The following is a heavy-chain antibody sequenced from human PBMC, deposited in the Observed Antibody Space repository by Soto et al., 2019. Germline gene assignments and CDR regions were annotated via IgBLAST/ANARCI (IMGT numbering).Heavy chain of an antibody. CDR2: IYYSGST. CDR1: GSSIRSSDYY. CDR3: ARDKITGLFDY. D-gene: IGHD2-8*02. Sequence: ETLTLTCTIFGSSIRSSDYYWGWIRQPPGKGLEWIGSIYYSGSTYYNPSLKSRVTISVDTSKNQFSLKLSSVTAADTAVYYCARDKITGLFDYWGQGTLVTVS. V-gene: IGHV4-39*02. J-gene: IGHJ4*02.